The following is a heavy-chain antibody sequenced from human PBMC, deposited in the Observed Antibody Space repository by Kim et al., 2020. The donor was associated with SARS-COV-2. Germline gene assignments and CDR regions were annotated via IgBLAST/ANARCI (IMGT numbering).Heavy chain of an antibody. CDR3: ARDGCSSTSCYNGLNWFDP. J-gene: IGHJ5*02. V-gene: IGHV1-69*13. Sequence: SVKVSCKASGGTFSSYAISWVRQAPGQGLEWMGGIIPIFGTANYAQKFQGRVTITADESTSTAYMELSSLRSEDTAVYYCARDGCSSTSCYNGLNWFDPWGQGTLVTVSS. CDR2: IIPIFGTA. D-gene: IGHD2-2*02. CDR1: GGTFSSYA.